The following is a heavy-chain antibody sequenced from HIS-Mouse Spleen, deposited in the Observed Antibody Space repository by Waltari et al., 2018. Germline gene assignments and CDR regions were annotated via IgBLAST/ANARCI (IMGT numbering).Heavy chain of an antibody. D-gene: IGHD6-19*01. V-gene: IGHV4-59*01. Sequence: QVQLQESGPGLVKPSETLSLTCTVSGGSIISYYWSWIRQPPGTGLEWIGYIYYSGSTNYNPSLKSRVTISVDTSKNQFSLKLSSVTAADTAVYYCARSLSSGWPYYYYYGMDVWGQGTTVTVSS. J-gene: IGHJ6*02. CDR1: GGSIISYY. CDR3: ARSLSSGWPYYYYYGMDV. CDR2: IYYSGST.